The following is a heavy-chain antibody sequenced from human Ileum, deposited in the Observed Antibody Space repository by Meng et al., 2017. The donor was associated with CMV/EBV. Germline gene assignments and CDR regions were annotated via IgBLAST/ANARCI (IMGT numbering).Heavy chain of an antibody. D-gene: IGHD3-22*01. J-gene: IGHJ4*02. CDR3: ARGRFDYYDSSGYSFFDY. Sequence: TFSSDWMSWVRQAPGKGLEWVANIKQDGSEKYYVDSVKGRFTISRDNAKNSLYLQMNSLRAEDTAVYYCARGRFDYYDSSGYSFFDYWGQGTLVTVSS. CDR2: IKQDGSEK. V-gene: IGHV3-7*01. CDR1: TFSSDW.